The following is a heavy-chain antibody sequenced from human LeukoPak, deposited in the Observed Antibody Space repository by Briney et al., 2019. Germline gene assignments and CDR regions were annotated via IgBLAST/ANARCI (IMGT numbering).Heavy chain of an antibody. D-gene: IGHD6-19*01. V-gene: IGHV1-18*01. CDR3: ASSSSGWYRVFDY. Sequence: ASVKVSCKASGYTFISYAMNWVRQAPGQGLEWMGWISAYNGNTNYAQKLQGRVTMTTDTSTSTAYMELRSLRSDDTAVYYCASSSSGWYRVFDYWGQGTLVTVSS. J-gene: IGHJ4*02. CDR2: ISAYNGNT. CDR1: GYTFISYA.